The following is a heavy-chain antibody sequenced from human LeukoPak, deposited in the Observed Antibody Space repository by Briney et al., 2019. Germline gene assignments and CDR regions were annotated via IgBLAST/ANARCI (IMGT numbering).Heavy chain of an antibody. CDR2: IYYSGST. J-gene: IGHJ4*02. V-gene: IGHV4-59*01. CDR3: ARGRVGNRYRYSSGWLYFDY. D-gene: IGHD6-19*01. Sequence: SETLSLTCAVYGGSFSGYYWSWIRQPPGKGLEWIGYIYYSGSTNYNPSLKSRVTISVDTSKNQFSLKLSSVTAADTAVYYCARGRVGNRYRYSSGWLYFDYWGQGTLVTVSS. CDR1: GGSFSGYY.